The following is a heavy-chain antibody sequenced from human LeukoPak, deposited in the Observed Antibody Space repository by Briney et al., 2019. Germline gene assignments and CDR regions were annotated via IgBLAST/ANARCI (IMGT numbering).Heavy chain of an antibody. Sequence: SETLSLTCAVYGGSFSGYYWSWIRQPAGKRLEWIGRIYNTGSTNYNPSLKSRVTMSVDTSKNQFSLKLSSVTAADTALYYCARLGPPRYDYYYMDVWGKGTTVTISS. CDR3: ARLGPPRYDYYYMDV. J-gene: IGHJ6*03. CDR2: IYNTGST. D-gene: IGHD7-27*01. CDR1: GGSFSGYY. V-gene: IGHV4-59*10.